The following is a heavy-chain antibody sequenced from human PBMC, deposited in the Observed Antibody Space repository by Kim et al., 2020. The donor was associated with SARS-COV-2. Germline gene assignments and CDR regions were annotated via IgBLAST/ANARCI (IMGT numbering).Heavy chain of an antibody. V-gene: IGHV3-30*04. CDR3: AREGYYYDSSGYYNPYDAFDI. J-gene: IGHJ3*02. CDR2: ISYDGSNK. CDR1: GFTFSSYA. D-gene: IGHD3-22*01. Sequence: GGSLRLSCAASGFTFSSYAMHWVRQAPGKGLEWVAVISYDGSNKYYADSVKGRFTISRDNSKNTLYLQMNSLRAEDTAVYYCAREGYYYDSSGYYNPYDAFDIWGQGTMVTVSS.